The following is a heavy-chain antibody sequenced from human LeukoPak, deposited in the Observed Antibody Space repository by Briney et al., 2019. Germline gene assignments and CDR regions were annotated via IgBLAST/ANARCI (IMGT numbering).Heavy chain of an antibody. Sequence: PSETLSLTCTVSGGSISSYYWSWIRQPPGKGLEGIGYIYYSGSTNYNPPLKSRVTISVDTSKNQFSLKLSSVTAADTAVYYCARHGIAETFFDYWGQGTLVTVSS. CDR3: ARHGIAETFFDY. V-gene: IGHV4-59*08. CDR2: IYYSGST. D-gene: IGHD6-13*01. J-gene: IGHJ4*02. CDR1: GGSISSYY.